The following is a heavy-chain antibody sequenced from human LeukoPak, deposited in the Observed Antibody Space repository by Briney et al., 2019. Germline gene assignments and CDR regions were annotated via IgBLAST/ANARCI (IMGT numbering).Heavy chain of an antibody. V-gene: IGHV4-38-2*02. Sequence: SETLSLTCTVSGYSISSGYYWGWIRHPPGKGLEWMGSIYHSGSTYYNPSLKSRVTISVDTSKNQFSLKLSSVTAADTAVYYCARDNSGYDFRDYWGQGTLVTVSS. CDR1: GYSISSGYY. D-gene: IGHD5-12*01. CDR2: IYHSGST. J-gene: IGHJ4*02. CDR3: ARDNSGYDFRDY.